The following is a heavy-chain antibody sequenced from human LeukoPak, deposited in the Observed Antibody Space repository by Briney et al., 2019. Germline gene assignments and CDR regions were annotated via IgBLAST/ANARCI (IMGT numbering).Heavy chain of an antibody. CDR1: GGLISSSTTYY. J-gene: IGHJ4*02. V-gene: IGHV4-39*01. CDR3: ARQPVVNRGAVASNSDY. CDR2: IYFNGIT. Sequence: SETLSLTCSVSGGLISSSTTYYWAWIPQPPGKGLEWIGSIYFNGITYYNASLESRVTVSVDTYNNHFSLRLTSLSAADTAVYYSARQPVVNRGAVASNSDYWGQGTLVTVSS. D-gene: IGHD6-19*01.